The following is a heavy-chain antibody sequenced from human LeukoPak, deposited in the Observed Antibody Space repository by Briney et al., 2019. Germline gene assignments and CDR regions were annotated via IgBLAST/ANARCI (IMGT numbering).Heavy chain of an antibody. D-gene: IGHD3-10*01. CDR2: IIPIFGTA. J-gene: IGHJ6*03. Sequence: SVKVSCKASGGTFSIYAISWVRQAPGQGLEWMGGIIPIFGTANYAQKFQGRVTITADKSTSTAYMELSSLRSEDTAVYYCARDLLYYYGSGSYYYYMDVWGKGTTVTVSS. V-gene: IGHV1-69*06. CDR3: ARDLLYYYGSGSYYYYMDV. CDR1: GGTFSIYA.